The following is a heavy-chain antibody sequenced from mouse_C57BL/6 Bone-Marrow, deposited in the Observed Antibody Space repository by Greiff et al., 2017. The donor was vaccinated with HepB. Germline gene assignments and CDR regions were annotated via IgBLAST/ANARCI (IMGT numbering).Heavy chain of an antibody. CDR1: GFSLTSYA. J-gene: IGHJ3*01. V-gene: IGHV2-9-1*01. D-gene: IGHD2-10*01. CDR2: IWTGGGT. Sequence: VKVEESGPGLVAPSQSLSITCTVSGFSLTSYAISWVRQPPGKGLEWLGVIWTGGGTNYNSALKSRLSISKDNSKSQVFLKMNSLQTDDTARYYCARSLLRGSWFAYWGQGTLVTVSA. CDR3: ARSLLRGSWFAY.